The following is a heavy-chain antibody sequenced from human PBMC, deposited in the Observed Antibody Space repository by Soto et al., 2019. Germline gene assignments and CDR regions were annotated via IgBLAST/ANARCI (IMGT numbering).Heavy chain of an antibody. CDR3: ARVWYAESGYDDYGMDV. Sequence: ASVKLSCKASGDTFTSYAMHWVRQAPGQRLEWMGWINAGNGNTKYSQKFQGRVTITRDTSASTAYMELSSLRSEDTAVYYCARVWYAESGYDDYGMDVWGQGTTVTVS. J-gene: IGHJ6*02. V-gene: IGHV1-3*01. CDR1: GDTFTSYA. CDR2: INAGNGNT. D-gene: IGHD2-2*01.